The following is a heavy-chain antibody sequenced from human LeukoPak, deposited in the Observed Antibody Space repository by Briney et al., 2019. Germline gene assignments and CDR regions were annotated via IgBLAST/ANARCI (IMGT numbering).Heavy chain of an antibody. J-gene: IGHJ5*02. CDR2: IYPGDSDT. Sequence: GESLKISCKGSGYSFTTYWIAWVRQMPGKGLDWMGIIYPGDSDTRYSPSFQGQVTISADKSISTTYLQWSSLKASDTAMYYCARRGLSGYYYWFDPWGQGTLVTVSS. CDR3: ARRGLSGYYYWFDP. D-gene: IGHD3-22*01. CDR1: GYSFTTYW. V-gene: IGHV5-51*01.